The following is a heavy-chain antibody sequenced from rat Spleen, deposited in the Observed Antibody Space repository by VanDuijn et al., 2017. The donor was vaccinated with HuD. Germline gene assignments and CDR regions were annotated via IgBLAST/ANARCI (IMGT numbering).Heavy chain of an antibody. CDR2: IDNAGST. CDR3: AANYDGTHYYSDY. CDR1: AYSITSSYR. V-gene: IGHV3-3*01. J-gene: IGHJ2*01. Sequence: EVQLQESGPGLVKPSQSLSLTCSVTAYSITSSYRWNWIRKFPGNKLEWMGYIDNAGSTNYNPSLKSRISITRDTSKNQFFLQVNSVINEDTATYYCAANYDGTHYYSDYWGQGVMVTVSS. D-gene: IGHD1-12*02.